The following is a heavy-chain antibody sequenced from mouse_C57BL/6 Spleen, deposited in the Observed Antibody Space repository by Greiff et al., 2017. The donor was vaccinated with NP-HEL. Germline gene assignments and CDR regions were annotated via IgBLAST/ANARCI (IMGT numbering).Heavy chain of an antibody. J-gene: IGHJ2*01. D-gene: IGHD1-1*01. CDR2: INPNNGGT. CDR1: GYTFTDYN. CDR3: ARDHYGSSYVDY. Sequence: EVQLQESGPELVKPGASVKMSCKASGYTFTDYNMHWVKQSHGKSLEWIGYINPNNGGTSYNQKFKGKATLTVNKSSSTAYMELRSLTSEDSAVYYCARDHYGSSYVDYWGQGTTLTVSS. V-gene: IGHV1-22*01.